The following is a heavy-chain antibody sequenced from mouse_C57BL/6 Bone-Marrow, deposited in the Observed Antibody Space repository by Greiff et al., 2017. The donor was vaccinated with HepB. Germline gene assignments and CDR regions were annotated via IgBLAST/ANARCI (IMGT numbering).Heavy chain of an antibody. CDR3: ARYIYGSRYWFAC. J-gene: IGHJ3*01. V-gene: IGHV1-64*01. CDR2: IHPNSGST. D-gene: IGHD1-1*01. CDR1: GYTFTSFW. Sequence: VQLQQPGAELVKPGASVMLSCKASGYTFTSFWLHGVMQSPGQGLEWIGMIHPNSGSTNYNEKFKSKATLTVDKSSSTAYMQLSSLTSEDSAVYYCARYIYGSRYWFACWGQGTLVTVSA.